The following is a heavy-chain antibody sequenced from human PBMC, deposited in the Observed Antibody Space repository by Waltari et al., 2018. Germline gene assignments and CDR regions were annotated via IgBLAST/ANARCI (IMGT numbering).Heavy chain of an antibody. CDR2: IYYSGST. CDR3: ARRTGLSTSSWYYFDH. J-gene: IGHJ4*02. CDR1: GVSTTTYH. D-gene: IGHD6-13*01. V-gene: IGHV4-59*08. Sequence: QVQLQESAPGLVKPSETLSLTRTVPGVSTTTYHWSWIRQPPGKGLEFLGYIYYSGSTSYNASLKSRVTISVDTAKNQFSLRLRSVTAADTAVYYCARRTGLSTSSWYYFDHWGQGTLVTVSS.